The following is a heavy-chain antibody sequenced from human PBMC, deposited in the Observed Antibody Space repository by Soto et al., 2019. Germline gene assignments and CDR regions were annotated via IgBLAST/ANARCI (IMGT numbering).Heavy chain of an antibody. CDR1: GGSISSYY. CDR2: IYYSGST. Sequence: PSETLSLTCTVSGGSISSYYWSWIRQPPGKGLEWLGYIYYSGSTNYNPSLKSRVTISLDTSKNQFSLKLSSVTAADTAVYYCARVTTVTSFDYWGQGTLVTVSS. D-gene: IGHD4-4*01. CDR3: ARVTTVTSFDY. J-gene: IGHJ4*02. V-gene: IGHV4-59*01.